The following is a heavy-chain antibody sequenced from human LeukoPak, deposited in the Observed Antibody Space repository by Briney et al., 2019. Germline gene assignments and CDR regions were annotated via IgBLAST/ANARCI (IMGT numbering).Heavy chain of an antibody. V-gene: IGHV4-39*07. CDR2: IYYDGST. CDR3: ASGVGRWLQFRY. J-gene: IGHJ4*02. Sequence: SETLSLTCTVSGVSTSSTRYYWGWIRQPPGKGLEWIGNIYYDGSTYYNPSLKSRVAISVDTSKNQFSLKLSSVTAADTAVYYCASGVGRWLQFRYWGQGTLVTVSS. CDR1: GVSTSSTRYY. D-gene: IGHD5-24*01.